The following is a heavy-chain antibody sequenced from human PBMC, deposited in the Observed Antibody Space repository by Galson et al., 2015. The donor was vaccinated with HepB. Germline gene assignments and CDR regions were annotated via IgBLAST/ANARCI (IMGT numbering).Heavy chain of an antibody. V-gene: IGHV3-23*01. CDR3: AKSLEGRSEKDAFDF. D-gene: IGHD5-24*01. Sequence: SLRLSCAVSGFTFSSYGMNWVRQAPGKGLEWVASISGSGYSTYRADSVTGRFTISRDNSKNTVYLQMNSLRAEDTALYYCAKSLEGRSEKDAFDFWGQGTMVTVSS. J-gene: IGHJ3*01. CDR1: GFTFSSYG. CDR2: ISGSGYST.